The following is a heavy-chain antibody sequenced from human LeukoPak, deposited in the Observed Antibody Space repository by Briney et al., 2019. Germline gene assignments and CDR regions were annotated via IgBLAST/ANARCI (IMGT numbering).Heavy chain of an antibody. Sequence: GGSLRLSCAASGFTFSSYSMNWVREAPGKGLEWVSSISSSSNYIYYADSVKGRFTISRDNAKNSLYLQMNSLRAEDTAVYYCARAPGSWYFDYWGQGTLVTVSS. CDR3: ARAPGSWYFDY. CDR1: GFTFSSYS. V-gene: IGHV3-21*01. J-gene: IGHJ4*02. D-gene: IGHD6-13*01. CDR2: ISSSSNYI.